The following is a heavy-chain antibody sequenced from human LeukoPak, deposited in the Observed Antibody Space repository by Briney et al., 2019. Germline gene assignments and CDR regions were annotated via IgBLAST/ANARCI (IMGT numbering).Heavy chain of an antibody. CDR3: ARGQRLHYDSSGYKALSY. CDR1: VGSFSGYY. D-gene: IGHD3-22*01. V-gene: IGHV4-34*01. Sequence: SETLPFTCAVYVGSFSGYYWSWLRQPPGKLLEWIGEINHSGSTNYNPSLKSRVTISVDTSKNQFSLKLSSVTAADTAVYYCARGQRLHYDSSGYKALSYWGQGTLVTVSS. CDR2: INHSGST. J-gene: IGHJ4*02.